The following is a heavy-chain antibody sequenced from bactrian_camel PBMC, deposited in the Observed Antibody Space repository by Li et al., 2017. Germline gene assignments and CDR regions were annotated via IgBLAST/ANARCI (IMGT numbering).Heavy chain of an antibody. V-gene: IGHV3S57*01. D-gene: IGHD3*01. CDR2: ISSDGRT. CDR1: GHTGRMYC. J-gene: IGHJ4*01. CDR3: AAREDLWVGYGYCGVS. Sequence: HVQLVESGGGLVQAGGSPRLSCGSSSGHTGRMYCMAWFRLAPGKERELVSLISSDGRTTYADSVKGRFTISQDNDKNILYLQMDSLKIEDTAMYYCAAREDLWVGYGYCGVSGARGPRSPSP.